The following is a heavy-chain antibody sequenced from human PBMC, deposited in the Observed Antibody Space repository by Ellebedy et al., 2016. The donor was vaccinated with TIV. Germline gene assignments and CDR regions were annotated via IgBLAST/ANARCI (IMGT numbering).Heavy chain of an antibody. Sequence: ASVKVSXXASGYTFTSYDINWVRQATGQGLEWMGWMNPNSGNTGYAQKFQGRVTMTRNTSISTAYMELSSLRSEDTAVYYCATGWLGTEYFQHWGQGTLVTVSS. CDR3: ATGWLGTEYFQH. D-gene: IGHD5-12*01. CDR1: GYTFTSYD. J-gene: IGHJ1*01. V-gene: IGHV1-8*01. CDR2: MNPNSGNT.